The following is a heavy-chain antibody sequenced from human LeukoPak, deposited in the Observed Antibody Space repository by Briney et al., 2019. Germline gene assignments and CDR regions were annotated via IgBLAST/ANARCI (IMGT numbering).Heavy chain of an antibody. V-gene: IGHV3-21*01. Sequence: GGSLRLSCAASGFTFSSYSMNWVRQAPGKGLEWVSCISSSSSYIYYADSVKGRFTISRDNAKNSLYLQMNSLRAEDTAVYYCARDHHRRLYDSQARDTFDFWGQGTMVTVSS. CDR3: ARDHHRRLYDSQARDTFDF. CDR1: GFTFSSYS. CDR2: ISSSSSYI. D-gene: IGHD3-22*01. J-gene: IGHJ3*01.